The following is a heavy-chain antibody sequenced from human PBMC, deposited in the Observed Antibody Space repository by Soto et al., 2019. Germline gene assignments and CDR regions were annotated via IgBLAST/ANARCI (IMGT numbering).Heavy chain of an antibody. D-gene: IGHD2-2*01. Sequence: SETLSLTCTVSGGSISSSSYYLGWIRQAPGKGLEWIGSIYYSGSTYYNPSLKRRVTISVDTSKNQFSLKLSSVTAADTAVYSCASRIVVPAAPGGYGMDVWGQGTTVTVSS. V-gene: IGHV4-39*01. J-gene: IGHJ6*02. CDR2: IYYSGST. CDR1: GGSISSSSYY. CDR3: ASRIVVPAAPGGYGMDV.